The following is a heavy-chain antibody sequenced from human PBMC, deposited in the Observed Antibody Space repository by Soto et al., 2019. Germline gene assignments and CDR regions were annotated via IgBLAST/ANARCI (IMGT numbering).Heavy chain of an antibody. D-gene: IGHD3-10*01. CDR2: ISGGGDTI. V-gene: IGHV3-48*04. CDR3: TRGPESDY. J-gene: IGHJ4*02. CDR1: GFTFKNYN. Sequence: GSLRLSCAASGFTFKNYNMNWVRQAPGKGLEWFSYISGGGDTIYYADSVKGRFTVSRDNAKNSVYLQMNSLRAEDTAVYYCTRGPESDYWGQGTLVTVSS.